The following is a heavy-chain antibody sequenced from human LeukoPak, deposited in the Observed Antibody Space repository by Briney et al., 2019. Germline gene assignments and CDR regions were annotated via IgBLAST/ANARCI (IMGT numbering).Heavy chain of an antibody. CDR2: INPSGGST. Sequence: GASVKVSCKASGYTFTSYYMHWVRQAPGQGLEWMGIINPSGGSTSYAQKFQGRVTMTRDTSTSTVYMELSSLRSEDTAVYYRARELRRGCSGGSCYPPYYWGQGTLVTVSS. J-gene: IGHJ4*02. CDR1: GYTFTSYY. D-gene: IGHD2-15*01. CDR3: ARELRRGCSGGSCYPPYY. V-gene: IGHV1-46*01.